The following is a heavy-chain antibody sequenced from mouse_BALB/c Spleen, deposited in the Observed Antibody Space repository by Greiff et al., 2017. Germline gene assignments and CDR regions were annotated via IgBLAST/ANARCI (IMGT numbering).Heavy chain of an antibody. J-gene: IGHJ3*01. D-gene: IGHD1-1*01. CDR3: AREGNYYGSSAWFAY. CDR1: GYTFTDYW. V-gene: IGHV1-69*01. CDR2: IDTSDSYT. Sequence: VQLQQPGAELVMPGASVKMSCKASGYTFTDYWMHWVKQRPGQGLEWIGAIDTSDSYTSYNQKFKGKATLTVDESSSTAYMQLSSLTSEDSAVYYCAREGNYYGSSAWFAYGGQGTLVTVSA.